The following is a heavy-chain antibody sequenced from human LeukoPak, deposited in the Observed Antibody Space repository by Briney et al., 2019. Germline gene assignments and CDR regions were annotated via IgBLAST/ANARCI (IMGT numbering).Heavy chain of an antibody. CDR3: ARERSGLFDY. V-gene: IGHV4-38-2*02. Sequence: PSETLSLTCTVSGYSISSGYYWGWIRQPPGKGLEWIGSIYHSGSTYYNPSLKSRVTISVDTSKNQFSLKLSSVTAADTAVYYCARERSGLFDYWGQGTLVTVSS. CDR1: GYSISSGYY. CDR2: IYHSGST. J-gene: IGHJ4*02.